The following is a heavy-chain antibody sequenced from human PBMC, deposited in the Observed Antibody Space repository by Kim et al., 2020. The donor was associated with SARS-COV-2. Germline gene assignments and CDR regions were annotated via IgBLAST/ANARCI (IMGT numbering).Heavy chain of an antibody. J-gene: IGHJ6*02. D-gene: IGHD4-17*01. V-gene: IGHV4-34*04. Sequence: PSLKSRATISLDTSKSQFSLKLSSVTAADTAVYYCARLFGDYRYFYGMDVWGQGTTVTVSS. CDR3: ARLFGDYRYFYGMDV.